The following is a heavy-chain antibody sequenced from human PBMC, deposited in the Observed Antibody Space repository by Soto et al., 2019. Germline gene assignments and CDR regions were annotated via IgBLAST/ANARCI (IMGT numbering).Heavy chain of an antibody. Sequence: VQLVQSGAEVKKPGASVKVSCKASGYTFTSYEINWVRQATGQGLEWMGWMNPNSGDTGYAQKFQGRVTMTRNTSISTAYMVLSSLISEDTAVYYCARGELLWFGELLRWGQGTLVTVSS. CDR3: ARGELLWFGELLR. J-gene: IGHJ4*02. V-gene: IGHV1-8*01. CDR2: MNPNSGDT. CDR1: GYTFTSYE. D-gene: IGHD3-10*01.